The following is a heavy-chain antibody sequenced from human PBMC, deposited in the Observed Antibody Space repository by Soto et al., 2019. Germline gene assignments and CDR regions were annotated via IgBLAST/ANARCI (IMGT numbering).Heavy chain of an antibody. CDR3: ARWGTTWGLDV. CDR1: GFTFRSYV. V-gene: IGHV3-33*05. CDR2: TSYDGSNN. J-gene: IGHJ4*02. D-gene: IGHD2-21*01. Sequence: QVQLVESGGGVVQPGTSLRLSCVGSGFTFRSYVIHWVRQAPGKGLEWVALTSYDGSNNFYGDSMKGRFTISRDNSRNTVELQMDSLRLEDTALYYCARWGTTWGLDVWGQGTLVSVSS.